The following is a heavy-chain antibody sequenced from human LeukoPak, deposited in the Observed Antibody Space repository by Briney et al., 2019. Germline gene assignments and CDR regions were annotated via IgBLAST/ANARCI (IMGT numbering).Heavy chain of an antibody. Sequence: GESLKISCKGPGYSFTSYWIGWVRQMPGKGLEWMGIIYPGDSDTRYSLSFQGQVTISADKSISTAYLQWSSLKASDTAMYYCARQGKTADRGVDYWGQGTLVTVSS. CDR2: IYPGDSDT. CDR1: GYSFTSYW. CDR3: ARQGKTADRGVDY. J-gene: IGHJ4*02. D-gene: IGHD3-22*01. V-gene: IGHV5-51*01.